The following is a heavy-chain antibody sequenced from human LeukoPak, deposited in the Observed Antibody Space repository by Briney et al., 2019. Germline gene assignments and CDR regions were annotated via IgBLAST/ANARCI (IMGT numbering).Heavy chain of an antibody. CDR1: GFTFSSYS. Sequence: GSLRLSCAASGFTFSSYSMNWVRQAPGKGLEWVSSISSSSSYIYYADSVKGRFTISRDNAKNSLYLQMNGLRAEDTAVHYCARGTAAAGPIPDYWGQGTLVTVSS. D-gene: IGHD6-13*01. CDR2: ISSSSSYI. V-gene: IGHV3-21*01. J-gene: IGHJ4*02. CDR3: ARGTAAAGPIPDY.